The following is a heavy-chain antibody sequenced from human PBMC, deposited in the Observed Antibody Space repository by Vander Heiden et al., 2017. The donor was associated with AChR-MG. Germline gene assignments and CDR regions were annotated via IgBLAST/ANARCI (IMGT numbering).Heavy chain of an antibody. CDR1: GGSISSSSYY. V-gene: IGHV4-39*01. D-gene: IGHD3-3*01. Sequence: QLQLQESGPGLVKPSETLSLTCTVSGGSISSSSYYWGWIRQPPGKGLEWIGSIYYSGSTYYNPSLKSRVTISVDTSKNQFSLKLSSVTASDTAVYYCARHSAPTYYDFWSGYLFDPWGQGTLVTVSS. J-gene: IGHJ5*02. CDR3: ARHSAPTYYDFWSGYLFDP. CDR2: IYYSGST.